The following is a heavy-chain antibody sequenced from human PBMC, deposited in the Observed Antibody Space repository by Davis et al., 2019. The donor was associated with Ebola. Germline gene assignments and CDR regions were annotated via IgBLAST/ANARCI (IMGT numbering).Heavy chain of an antibody. CDR3: ATTPQYSSGQNKPFDY. CDR1: GFTLSGYD. D-gene: IGHD6-19*01. J-gene: IGHJ4*02. V-gene: IGHV3-33*01. CDR2: IWDDGSNK. Sequence: GESLKLSCAASGFTLSGYDMNWVRQAPGKGLQWVAVIWDDGSNKYYAGSVKGRFTISRDNSKNTLYLQMNSLRAEDTAVYYCATTPQYSSGQNKPFDYWGQGTLVTVSS.